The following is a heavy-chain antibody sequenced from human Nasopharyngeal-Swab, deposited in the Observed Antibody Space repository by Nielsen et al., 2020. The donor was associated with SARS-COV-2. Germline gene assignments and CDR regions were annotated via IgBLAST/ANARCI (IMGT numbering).Heavy chain of an antibody. Sequence: GSLRLSCTVSGGTISSSSYYWGWIRQPPGKGLEWIGNIYYSGSTYYNPSLKSRVTISVDTSKNQFSLKLSSVTAADTAVYYCARQPPYYYDRSAHFEYWGQGTLVTVSS. CDR2: IYYSGST. CDR1: GGTISSSSYY. CDR3: ARQPPYYYDRSAHFEY. V-gene: IGHV4-39*01. J-gene: IGHJ4*02. D-gene: IGHD3-22*01.